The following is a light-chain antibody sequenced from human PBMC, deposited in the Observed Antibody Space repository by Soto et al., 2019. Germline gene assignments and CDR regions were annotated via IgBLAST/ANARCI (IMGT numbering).Light chain of an antibody. CDR3: TSYAGNNIWV. V-gene: IGLV2-8*01. Sequence: QSALTQPPSASGSPGQSVTISCTGTSSDVGAYNYVSWYQQYPGKAPKLMIYEVSKRPSGVPDRFSDSKSGKTASLTVSGLQPEDEADYYCTSYAGNNIWVFGGGTKVTVL. J-gene: IGLJ3*02. CDR1: SSDVGAYNY. CDR2: EVS.